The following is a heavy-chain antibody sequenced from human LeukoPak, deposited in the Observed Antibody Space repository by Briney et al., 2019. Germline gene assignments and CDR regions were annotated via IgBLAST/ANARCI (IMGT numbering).Heavy chain of an antibody. CDR3: ARDMYSGSYYCDY. Sequence: ASVKVSCKASGGTFSSYAISWVRQAPGQGLEWMGGIIPIFGTANYAQKFQGRVTITADESTSTAYMELSSLRSEDTAVYYCARDMYSGSYYCDYWGQGTLVTVSS. D-gene: IGHD1-26*01. J-gene: IGHJ4*02. V-gene: IGHV1-69*01. CDR2: IIPIFGTA. CDR1: GGTFSSYA.